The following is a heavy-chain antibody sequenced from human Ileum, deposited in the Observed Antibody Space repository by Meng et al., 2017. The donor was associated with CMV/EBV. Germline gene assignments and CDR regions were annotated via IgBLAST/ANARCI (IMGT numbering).Heavy chain of an antibody. V-gene: IGHV4-30-4*07. Sequence: SVSSRGYSGDRERQAVGWGQDSFWNDHYNGATYYSPSLKSRPTISIDTSKTQFSLRLSSVTAAVTAVYDCARFRYAYAQNFFDYWGQGNLVTVSS. CDR2: DHYNGAT. CDR1: SVSSRGYS. CDR3: ARFRYAYAQNFFDY. J-gene: IGHJ4*02. D-gene: IGHD2-2*01.